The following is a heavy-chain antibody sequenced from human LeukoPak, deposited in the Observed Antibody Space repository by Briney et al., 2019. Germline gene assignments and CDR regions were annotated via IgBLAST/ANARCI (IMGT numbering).Heavy chain of an antibody. Sequence: PGGSLRLSCAASGFTVSSNYMSWVRQAPGKGLEWVSAISGSGSSTNYADSVKGRFTISRDNSKNTLYLEMSSLRAEDTAVYYCAKAAYSSGLWYFDSWGQGILVTVSS. J-gene: IGHJ4*02. CDR1: GFTVSSNY. D-gene: IGHD6-19*01. V-gene: IGHV3-23*01. CDR3: AKAAYSSGLWYFDS. CDR2: ISGSGSST.